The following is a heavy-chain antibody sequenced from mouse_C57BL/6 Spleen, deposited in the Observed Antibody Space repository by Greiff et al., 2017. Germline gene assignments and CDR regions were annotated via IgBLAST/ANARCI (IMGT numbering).Heavy chain of an antibody. D-gene: IGHD1-1*01. CDR3: ARDQGSSPYAMDY. V-gene: IGHV5-4*01. CDR1: GFTFSSYA. J-gene: IGHJ4*01. Sequence: EVKLMESGGGLVKPGGSLKLSCAASGFTFSSYAMSWVRQTPEKRLEWVATISDGGSYTYYPDNVKGRFTISRDNAKNNLYLQMSHLKSEDTAMYYCARDQGSSPYAMDYWGQGTSVTVSS. CDR2: ISDGGSYT.